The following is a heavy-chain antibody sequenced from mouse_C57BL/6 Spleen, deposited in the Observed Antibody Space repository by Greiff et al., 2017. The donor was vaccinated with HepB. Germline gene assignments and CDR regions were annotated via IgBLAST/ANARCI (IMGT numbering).Heavy chain of an antibody. V-gene: IGHV1-63*01. CDR2: IYPGGGYT. D-gene: IGHD2-12*01. CDR3: ARSLRRYYAMDY. Sequence: QVQLKQSGAELVRPGTSVKMSCKASGYTFTNYWIGWAKQRPGHGLEWIGDIYPGGGYTNYNEKFKGKATLTADKSSSTAYMQFSSLTSEASAIFYCARSLRRYYAMDYWGQGTSVTVSS. CDR1: GYTFTNYW. J-gene: IGHJ4*01.